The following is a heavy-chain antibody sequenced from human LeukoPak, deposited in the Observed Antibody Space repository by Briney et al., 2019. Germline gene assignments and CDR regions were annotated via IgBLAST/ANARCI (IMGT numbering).Heavy chain of an antibody. CDR2: IIPIFGTA. V-gene: IGHV1-69*01. CDR3: ARVLRCSSTSCWYFDY. J-gene: IGHJ4*02. D-gene: IGHD2-2*01. CDR1: GGTFSSYA. Sequence: SVKVSCKASGGTFSSYAISWVRQAPGQGLEWMGGIIPIFGTANYAQKFQGRVTITADESTSTAYMELSSLRSEDTAVYYCARVLRCSSTSCWYFDYWGQGTLVAVSS.